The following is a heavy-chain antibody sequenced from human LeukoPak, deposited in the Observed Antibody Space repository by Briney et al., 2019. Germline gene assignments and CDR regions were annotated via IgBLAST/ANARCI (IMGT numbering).Heavy chain of an antibody. CDR2: ISYDGSNK. CDR3: VRTSRNWNDGH. J-gene: IGHJ4*02. D-gene: IGHD1-1*01. V-gene: IGHV3-30-3*01. Sequence: PGGSLRLSCAASGFTFSSYAMHWVRQGPGKGLEWVAVISYDGSNKYYADSVKGRFTISRDNSKNTLYLQMNSLRAEDTAVYYCVRTSRNWNDGHWGQGTPVTVSS. CDR1: GFTFSSYA.